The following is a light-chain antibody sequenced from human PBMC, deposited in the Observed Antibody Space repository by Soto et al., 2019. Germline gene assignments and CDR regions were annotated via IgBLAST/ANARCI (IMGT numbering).Light chain of an antibody. CDR2: AAS. CDR3: QQYDSVPLP. V-gene: IGKV1-27*01. J-gene: IGKJ4*01. Sequence: DIQMTQSPCSRSASVGGRVTITCRASQGISNYLAWYQQKPEKVPKLLIYAASTLQSGVPSPFSGSGSGTDFPLTISSLQPEDVATYYCQQYDSVPLPFGAGTKVDIK. CDR1: QGISNY.